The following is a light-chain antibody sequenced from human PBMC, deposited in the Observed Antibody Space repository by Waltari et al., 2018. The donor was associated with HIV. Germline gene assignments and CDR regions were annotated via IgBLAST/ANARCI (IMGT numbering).Light chain of an antibody. CDR3: CSYAGSSSLWM. CDR1: SSGIGSYNL. Sequence: QSALTQPAPVSGPPGQSITISCTGTSSGIGSYNLAPWYQHHPGKAPKLLIYEVTKRPSGVSSRLSGSHSGNTAPLTISVLQAEDEGDYYCCSYAGSSSLWMFGGGTKLTVL. J-gene: IGLJ3*02. V-gene: IGLV2-23*02. CDR2: EVT.